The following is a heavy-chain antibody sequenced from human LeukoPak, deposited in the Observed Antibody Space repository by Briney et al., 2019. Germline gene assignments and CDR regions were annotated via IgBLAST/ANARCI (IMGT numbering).Heavy chain of an antibody. J-gene: IGHJ5*02. V-gene: IGHV3-30*03. CDR1: GFTFSSYG. Sequence: GGSLRLSCAASGFTFSSYGMHWVRQAPGKGLEWVAVISYDGSNKYYADSVKGRFTISRDNSKNTLYLQMNSLRAEDTAVYYCARDLWRGYNWFDPWGQGTLVTVSS. D-gene: IGHD3-3*01. CDR2: ISYDGSNK. CDR3: ARDLWRGYNWFDP.